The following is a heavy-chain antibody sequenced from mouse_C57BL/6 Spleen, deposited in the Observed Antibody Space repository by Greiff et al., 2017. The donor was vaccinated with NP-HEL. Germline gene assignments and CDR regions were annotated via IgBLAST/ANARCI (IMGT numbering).Heavy chain of an antibody. CDR1: GYTFTDYE. Sequence: QVQLQQSGAELVRPGASVTLSCKASGYTFTDYEMHWVKQTPVHGLEWIGAIDPETGGTAYNQKFKGKAILTADKSSSTAYMELRSLTSEDSAVYYCRRSSLSFYAMDYWGQGTSVTVSS. J-gene: IGHJ4*01. CDR2: IDPETGGT. V-gene: IGHV1-15*01. CDR3: RRSSLSFYAMDY. D-gene: IGHD1-1*01.